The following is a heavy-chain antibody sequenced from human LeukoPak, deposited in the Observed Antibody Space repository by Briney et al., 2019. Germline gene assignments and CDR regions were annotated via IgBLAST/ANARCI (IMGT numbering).Heavy chain of an antibody. CDR3: ARLLYDYVWGSPDY. CDR1: GFTFSSYA. Sequence: GGSLRLSCAASGFTFSSYAMHWVRQAPGKGLEYVSAISSNGGSTYYANSVKGRFTISRDNSKNTLYLQMGSLRAEDMAVYYCARLLYDYVWGSPDYWGRGTLVTVSS. J-gene: IGHJ4*02. D-gene: IGHD3-16*01. CDR2: ISSNGGST. V-gene: IGHV3-64*01.